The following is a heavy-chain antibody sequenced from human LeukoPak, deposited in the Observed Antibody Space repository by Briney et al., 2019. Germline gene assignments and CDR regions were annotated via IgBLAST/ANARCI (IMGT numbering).Heavy chain of an antibody. Sequence: SETLSLTCAVYGGSFSLYYWTWIRQPPGKGLEWIGYIYYSGITNYNPSLKSRVIISVDTSKNHFSLKLNSVTAADTAVYYCARAGRWEGRPHALDIWGQGTMVTVSS. D-gene: IGHD1-26*01. V-gene: IGHV4-59*01. CDR1: GGSFSLYY. CDR3: ARAGRWEGRPHALDI. J-gene: IGHJ3*02. CDR2: IYYSGIT.